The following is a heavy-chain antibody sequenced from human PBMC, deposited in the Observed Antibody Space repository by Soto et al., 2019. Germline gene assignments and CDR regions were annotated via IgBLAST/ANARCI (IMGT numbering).Heavy chain of an antibody. CDR2: ISGSGGST. CDR3: AKDPYSSSWYADWFDP. J-gene: IGHJ5*02. V-gene: IGHV3-23*01. D-gene: IGHD6-13*01. CDR1: GFTFSSYA. Sequence: GGSLRLSCAASGFTFSSYAMSWVRQAAGKGLEWVSAISGSGGSTYYADSVKGRFTISRDNSKNTLYLQMNSPRAEDTAVYYCAKDPYSSSWYADWFDPWGQGTLVTVSS.